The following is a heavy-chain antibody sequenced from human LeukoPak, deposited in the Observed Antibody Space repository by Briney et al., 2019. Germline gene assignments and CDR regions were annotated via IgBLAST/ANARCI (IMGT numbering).Heavy chain of an antibody. Sequence: ASVKVSCKASGYTFTRYGISWVRQAPGQGLEWMGWISAYKGNTNYAQKRQGRVTMTTDTSTSTAYIELRRLRSDDTAVYYCARDHNYDILTGFDYWGEGTLVTVSS. D-gene: IGHD3-9*01. CDR3: ARDHNYDILTGFDY. CDR1: GYTFTRYG. J-gene: IGHJ4*02. CDR2: ISAYKGNT. V-gene: IGHV1-18*01.